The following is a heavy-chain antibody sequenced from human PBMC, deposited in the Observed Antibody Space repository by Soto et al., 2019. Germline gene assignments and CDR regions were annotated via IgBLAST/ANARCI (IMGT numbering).Heavy chain of an antibody. CDR2: IGGGADI. D-gene: IGHD3-3*02. J-gene: IGHJ3*01. V-gene: IGHV3-23*01. CDR3: AKDSISYNGIYHAFDV. CDR1: GFTFSNYA. Sequence: VQLLESGGGLVQPGGSLRLSCEASGFTFSNYAMAWVRQTPGEGPEWVSTIGGGADIFYAESVKGRFIISRDDSRSTMYLQMDNLRVEDTAIYFCAKDSISYNGIYHAFDVWGQGTVVTVSS.